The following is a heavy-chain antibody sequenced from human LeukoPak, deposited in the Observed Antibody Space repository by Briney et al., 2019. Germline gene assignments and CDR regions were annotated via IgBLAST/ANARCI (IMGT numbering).Heavy chain of an antibody. CDR3: AKDAGVRGVIPNAFDI. CDR1: GFTFSSYA. CDR2: ISGSGGST. J-gene: IGHJ3*02. Sequence: GGSLRLSCAASGFTFSSYAMSWVRQAPGKGLEWVSAISGSGGSTYYADSVKGRFTISRDNSKNTLYLQMNSLRAEDTAVYYCAKDAGVRGVIPNAFDIWGQGTMVTVSS. V-gene: IGHV3-23*01. D-gene: IGHD3-10*01.